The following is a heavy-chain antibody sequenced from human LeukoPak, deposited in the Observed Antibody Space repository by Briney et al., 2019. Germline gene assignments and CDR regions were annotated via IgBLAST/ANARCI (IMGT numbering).Heavy chain of an antibody. D-gene: IGHD5-18*01. CDR1: GFTVSSNS. CDR3: ARAGGYSYGDLTFDI. J-gene: IGHJ3*02. V-gene: IGHV3-66*03. CDR2: IYSDNT. Sequence: GGSLRLSCTVSGFTVSSNSMSWVRQAPGKGLEWVSFIYSDNTHCSDSVKGRFTISRDNSKNTLYLQMNSLRAEDTAVYYCARAGGYSYGDLTFDIWGQGTMVTVSS.